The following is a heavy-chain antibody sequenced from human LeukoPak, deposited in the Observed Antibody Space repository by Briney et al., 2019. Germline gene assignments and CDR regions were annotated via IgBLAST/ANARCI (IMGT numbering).Heavy chain of an antibody. J-gene: IGHJ4*02. CDR1: GFTFSTYA. Sequence: GGSLRLSCAASGFTFSTYAMSWVRQAPGKGLDWVSVISGRGGSTSYADSVKGRFTISRDNSKNTLYLQMNSLRAEDTAVYYCAKDWGYGSGSYYPAYWGQGTPVTVPS. CDR3: AKDWGYGSGSYYPAY. V-gene: IGHV3-23*01. CDR2: ISGRGGST. D-gene: IGHD3-10*01.